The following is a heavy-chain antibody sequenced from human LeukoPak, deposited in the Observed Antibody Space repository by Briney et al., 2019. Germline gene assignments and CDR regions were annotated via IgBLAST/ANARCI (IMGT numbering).Heavy chain of an antibody. CDR3: ARDKKGTSCYDY. CDR2: IYYSGST. Sequence: SETLSLTCTVSGGSISSFYWSWIRQSPGKGLEWIGFIYYSGSTTYNPSLKSRVTISVDTSKNQFSLKLSSVTAADTAVYYCARDKKGTSCYDYWGQGTLVTVSS. CDR1: GGSISSFY. J-gene: IGHJ4*02. D-gene: IGHD2-2*01. V-gene: IGHV4-59*01.